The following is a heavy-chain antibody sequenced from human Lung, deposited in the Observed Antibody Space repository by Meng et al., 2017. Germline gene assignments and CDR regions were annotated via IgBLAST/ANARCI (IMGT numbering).Heavy chain of an antibody. CDR2: IDPNNDHT. J-gene: IGHJ4*02. D-gene: IGHD6-13*01. Sequence: VHLVPFGHEVKKPGRSGKLSCKPSGHTFAAYWIHWLRQVPGQGLEWMGRIDPNNDHTQYAQNFQGRVTMTSDTSISTVYMELNGLRSDDTAVYYCARDEDISAAGKLFGDYWGQGTLVTVSS. CDR1: GHTFAAYW. CDR3: ARDEDISAAGKLFGDY. V-gene: IGHV1-2*06.